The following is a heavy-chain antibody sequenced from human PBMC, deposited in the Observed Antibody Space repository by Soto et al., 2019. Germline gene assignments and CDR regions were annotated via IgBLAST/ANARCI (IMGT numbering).Heavy chain of an antibody. J-gene: IGHJ1*01. CDR1: GFTFSSYG. V-gene: IGHV3-30*18. CDR3: AKDVSGWFEYFRH. D-gene: IGHD6-19*01. CDR2: ISYDGSNK. Sequence: QVQLVESGGGVVQPGRSLRLSCAASGFTFSSYGMHWVRQAPGKGLEWVAVISYDGSNKYYADSVKGRFTISRDNSKNTLYLQMNSLRAEDTAVYYCAKDVSGWFEYFRHWGQGTLVTVSS.